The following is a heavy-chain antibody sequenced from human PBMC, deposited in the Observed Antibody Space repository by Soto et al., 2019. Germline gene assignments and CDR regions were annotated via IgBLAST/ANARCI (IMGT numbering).Heavy chain of an antibody. Sequence: QVQLVESGGGVVQPGRSLRLSCAASGFTFSSYGMHWVRQAPGKGLEWVAVIWYDGSNKYYADSVKGRFTISRDNSKNTLYLQMNSLRAEDTAVYYCARAAPFCSGGSCYFGDYYYYGMDVWGQGTTVTVSS. V-gene: IGHV3-33*01. CDR1: GFTFSSYG. CDR3: ARAAPFCSGGSCYFGDYYYYGMDV. CDR2: IWYDGSNK. J-gene: IGHJ6*02. D-gene: IGHD2-15*01.